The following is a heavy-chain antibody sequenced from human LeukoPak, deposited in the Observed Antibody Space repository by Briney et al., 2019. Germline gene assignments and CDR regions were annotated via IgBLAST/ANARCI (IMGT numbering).Heavy chain of an antibody. D-gene: IGHD5-18*01. CDR3: VRGQLWSYYHDY. CDR1: GGSFSGYY. CDR2: INHSGST. V-gene: IGHV4-34*01. J-gene: IGHJ4*02. Sequence: SETLSLTCAVYGGSFSGYYWSWIRRPPGKGLEWIGEINHSGSTNYNPSLKSRVTISVDTSKNQFSLKLSSVTAADTAVYYCVRGQLWSYYHDYWGQGTLVTVSS.